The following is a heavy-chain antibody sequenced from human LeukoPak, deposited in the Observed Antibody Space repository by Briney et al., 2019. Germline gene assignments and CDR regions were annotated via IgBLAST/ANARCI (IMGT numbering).Heavy chain of an antibody. CDR3: ASSLVPAALWNAFDI. J-gene: IGHJ3*02. V-gene: IGHV5-51*01. Sequence: GESLKISCKGSGYSFTSYWIGWVRQMPGKGLEWMGIIYPGDSDTRYSPSFQGQVTISADKSISTAYLQWSSLKASDTAMYYCASSLVPAALWNAFDIWGQGTMVTVSS. CDR1: GYSFTSYW. D-gene: IGHD2-2*01. CDR2: IYPGDSDT.